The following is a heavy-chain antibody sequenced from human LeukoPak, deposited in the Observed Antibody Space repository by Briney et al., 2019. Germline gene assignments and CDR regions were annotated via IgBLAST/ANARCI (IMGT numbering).Heavy chain of an antibody. CDR3: ATFPTVTVIVGGVFDY. CDR1: GFTFSSYW. J-gene: IGHJ4*02. D-gene: IGHD3-22*01. V-gene: IGHV3-74*01. CDR2: INTDGSGT. Sequence: GGSLRPSCAASGFTFSSYWMHWVRQAPGKGLVWVSYINTDGSGTSYADSVKGRFTISRDNAKNTLYLQMNSLRAEDTAVYYCATFPTVTVIVGGVFDYWGQGTLVTVSS.